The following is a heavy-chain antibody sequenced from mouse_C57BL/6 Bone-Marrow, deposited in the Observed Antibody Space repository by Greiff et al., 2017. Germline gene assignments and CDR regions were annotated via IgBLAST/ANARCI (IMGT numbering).Heavy chain of an antibody. CDR3: ARRDYGSSYDWYFDV. Sequence: EVMLVESGGDLVKPGGSLKLSCAASGFTFSSYGMSWVCQTPDKRLEWVATISSGGSYTYYPDSVKGRFTISRDNAKNTLYLQMSSLKSEDTAMYYCARRDYGSSYDWYFDVWGTGTTVTVSS. CDR1: GFTFSSYG. CDR2: ISSGGSYT. D-gene: IGHD1-1*01. V-gene: IGHV5-6*02. J-gene: IGHJ1*03.